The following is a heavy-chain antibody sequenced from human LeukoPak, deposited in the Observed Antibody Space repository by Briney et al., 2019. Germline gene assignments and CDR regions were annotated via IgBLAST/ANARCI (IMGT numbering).Heavy chain of an antibody. J-gene: IGHJ4*02. CDR3: ARVSAGSTYYFDY. Sequence: SETLSLTCTVSGGSMSSYYWSWIRQPPGKGLEWIGYIYCSGSTNHNPSLKSRVTISVDTSKNQFSLKLSSVTAADTAVYYCARVSAGSTYYFDYWGQGTLVTVSS. D-gene: IGHD6-13*01. CDR2: IYCSGST. CDR1: GGSMSSYY. V-gene: IGHV4-59*01.